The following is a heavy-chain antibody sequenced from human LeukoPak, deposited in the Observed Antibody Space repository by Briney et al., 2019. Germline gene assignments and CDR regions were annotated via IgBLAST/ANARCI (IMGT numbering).Heavy chain of an antibody. V-gene: IGHV1-2*02. Sequence: ASVKVSCKASGYTFTSFYMYWVRQAPGQGLEWMGFINPNSGGTNYAQKFQGRVTMTRDTSISTAYMELSSLTSDDTAVYYCARDLEGYHYGSGNYPQWGQGTLITVSS. CDR1: GYTFTSFY. CDR3: ARDLEGYHYGSGNYPQ. CDR2: INPNSGGT. D-gene: IGHD3-10*01. J-gene: IGHJ4*02.